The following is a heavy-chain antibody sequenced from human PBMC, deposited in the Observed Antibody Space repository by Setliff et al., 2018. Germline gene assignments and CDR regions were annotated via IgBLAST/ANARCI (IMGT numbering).Heavy chain of an antibody. V-gene: IGHV4-39*07. Sequence: PSETLSLTCTVSGGSISSSSYYWGWIRQPPGKGLEWIGSIYYSGSTYYNPSLKSQVTISVDTSKNQFSLKLSSVTAADTAVYYCASVVEDYYDSSGHFLPSYYFDYWGQGTLVTVSS. CDR1: GGSISSSSYY. J-gene: IGHJ4*02. CDR2: IYYSGST. D-gene: IGHD3-22*01. CDR3: ASVVEDYYDSSGHFLPSYYFDY.